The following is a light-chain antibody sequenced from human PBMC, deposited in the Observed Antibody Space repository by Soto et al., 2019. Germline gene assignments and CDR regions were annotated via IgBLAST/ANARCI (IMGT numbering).Light chain of an antibody. CDR1: ESVSSNF. Sequence: EIVLTQSPGTLSLSPGERATLSCRTSESVSSNFLAWYQQKPGQAPRLLLYGASTRAAGIPARFSGSGSGTDFTLTISRLKPEDFATYYCQQHGDSPYTFGPGTTVDIK. CDR3: QQHGDSPYT. J-gene: IGKJ3*01. CDR2: GAS. V-gene: IGKV3-20*01.